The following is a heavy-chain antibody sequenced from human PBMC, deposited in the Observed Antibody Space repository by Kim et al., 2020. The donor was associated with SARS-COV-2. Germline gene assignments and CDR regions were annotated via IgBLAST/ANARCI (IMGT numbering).Heavy chain of an antibody. Sequence: GGSLRLSCAASGFTFRKYAMHWVRQAPGKGLEWVSVIWYDGSNEAYSDSVKGRFTISRDNSKNTLYLQMSSLRAEDTAVYYCAREGMRVSERGWIDPWGQGTLVIVSS. CDR1: GFTFRKYA. D-gene: IGHD2-8*01. J-gene: IGHJ5*02. V-gene: IGHV3-33*01. CDR3: AREGMRVSERGWIDP. CDR2: IWYDGSNE.